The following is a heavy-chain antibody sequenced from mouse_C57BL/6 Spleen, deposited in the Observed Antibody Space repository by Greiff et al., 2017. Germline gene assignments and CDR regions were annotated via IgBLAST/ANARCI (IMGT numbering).Heavy chain of an antibody. CDR2: IYPGSGST. CDR1: GYTFTSYW. J-gene: IGHJ4*01. V-gene: IGHV1-55*01. CDR3: ARGGDYDEGGYAMDY. D-gene: IGHD2-4*01. Sequence: QVQLQQPGAELVKPGASVKMSCKASGYTFTSYWITWVKQRPGQGLEWIGDIYPGSGSTNYNEKFKSKATLTVDTSSSTAYMQLSSLKSEDSAVYYGARGGDYDEGGYAMDYWGQGTSVTVSS.